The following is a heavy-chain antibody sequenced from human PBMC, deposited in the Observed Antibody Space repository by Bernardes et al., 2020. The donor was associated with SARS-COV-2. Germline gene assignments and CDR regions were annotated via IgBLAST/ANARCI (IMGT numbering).Heavy chain of an antibody. D-gene: IGHD5-18*01. CDR2: ISYDGRKT. J-gene: IGHJ6*02. Sequence: GGSLRLSCAASGFTFNNFGMNWVRQAPGKGLEWVAVISYDGRKTYYADSLEGRFTISKDNSKNTVYLQINNLRSEDTAIYYCAKVQAIFWIRPYNSGMDVWGQGTTVTV. CDR3: AKVQAIFWIRPYNSGMDV. V-gene: IGHV3-30*18. CDR1: GFTFNNFG.